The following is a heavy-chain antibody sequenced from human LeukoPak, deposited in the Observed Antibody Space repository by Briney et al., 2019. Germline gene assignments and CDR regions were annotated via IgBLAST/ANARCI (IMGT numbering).Heavy chain of an antibody. CDR1: GFTFSDYY. Sequence: PGGSLRLSCAASGFTFSDYYMSWIRQAPGKGLEWVSYISSSGSTIYYADSVKGRFTISRDNAKNSLYPQMNSLRAEDTAVYYCARCFSPGHRRGYSYGPRYYYYYMDVWGKGTTVTVSS. J-gene: IGHJ6*03. CDR3: ARCFSPGHRRGYSYGPRYYYYYMDV. D-gene: IGHD5-18*01. V-gene: IGHV3-11*04. CDR2: ISSSGSTI.